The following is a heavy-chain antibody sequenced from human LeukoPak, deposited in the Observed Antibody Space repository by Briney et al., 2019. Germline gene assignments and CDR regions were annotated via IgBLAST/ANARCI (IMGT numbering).Heavy chain of an antibody. V-gene: IGHV4-4*02. CDR1: GGSISSTNW. J-gene: IGHJ4*02. Sequence: SETLSLTCAVSGGSISSTNWWSWVRQPPGKGLEWIGGIYHSASGNYNPSLKSRVTISVDKSKNQFSLKLNSVTAADTAVYYCARGPTLYTSGWYPGFDYWGQGTLVTVSS. CDR2: IYHSASG. CDR3: ARGPTLYTSGWYPGFDY. D-gene: IGHD6-19*01.